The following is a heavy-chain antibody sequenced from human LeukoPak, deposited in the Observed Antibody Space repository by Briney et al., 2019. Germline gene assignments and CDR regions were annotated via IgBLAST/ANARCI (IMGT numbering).Heavy chain of an antibody. Sequence: SETLSLTCTVSGGSISSSSYYWGWIRQPPGKGLEWIGSIYYSGGTYYNPSLKSRVTISVDTSKNQFSLKLSSVTAADTAVYYCATEPGWRRRDGLDDYWGQGTLVTVSS. CDR3: ATEPGWRRRDGLDDY. CDR2: IYYSGGT. D-gene: IGHD6-19*01. CDR1: GGSISSSSYY. J-gene: IGHJ4*02. V-gene: IGHV4-39*01.